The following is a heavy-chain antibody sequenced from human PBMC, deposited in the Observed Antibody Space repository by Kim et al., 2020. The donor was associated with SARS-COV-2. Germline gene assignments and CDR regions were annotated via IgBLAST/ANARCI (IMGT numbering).Heavy chain of an antibody. CDR3: AKVEAIVGATGPVDY. D-gene: IGHD1-26*01. J-gene: IGHJ4*02. Sequence: DSVKGRFTISRDNSENTLYLQMNSLRAEDTAVYYCAKVEAIVGATGPVDYWGQGTLVTVSS. V-gene: IGHV3-23*01.